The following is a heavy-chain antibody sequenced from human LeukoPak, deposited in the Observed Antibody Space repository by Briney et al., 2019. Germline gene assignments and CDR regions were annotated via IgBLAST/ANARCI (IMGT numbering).Heavy chain of an antibody. CDR2: IYTSGST. V-gene: IGHV4-61*02. J-gene: IGHJ3*01. CDR3: ASLGGVASAKYCSSTSCYR. D-gene: IGHD2-2*01. Sequence: SQTLSLTCTVSGGSISSGSYYWSWIRQPAGKGLEWIGRIYTSGSTNYNPSLKSRVTISVDTSKNQFSLKLSSVTAADTAVYYCASLGGVASAKYCSSTSCYRWGQGTMVTVSS. CDR1: GGSISSGSYY.